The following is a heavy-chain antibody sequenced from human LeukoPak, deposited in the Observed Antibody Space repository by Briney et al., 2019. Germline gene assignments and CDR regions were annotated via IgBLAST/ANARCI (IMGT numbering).Heavy chain of an antibody. CDR2: IYPGDSDT. D-gene: IGHD6-19*01. CDR3: ARGRGLIAVAVDY. CDR1: GYRFTSYW. Sequence: GESLQISCKGSGYRFTSYWIGWVRQMPGKGLEWMGIIYPGDSDTRYSPSFQGQVTISADKSISTAYLQWSSLKASDTAMYYCARGRGLIAVAVDYWGQGTLVTVSS. V-gene: IGHV5-51*01. J-gene: IGHJ4*02.